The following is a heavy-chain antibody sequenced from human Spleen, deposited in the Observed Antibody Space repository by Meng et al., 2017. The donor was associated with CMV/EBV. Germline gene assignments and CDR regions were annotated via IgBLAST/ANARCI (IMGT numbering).Heavy chain of an antibody. J-gene: IGHJ3*01. CDR3: ARERLYQPLWGDALDF. CDR2: INSDGSST. CDR1: GFTFSSYW. V-gene: IGHV3-74*01. D-gene: IGHD2-2*01. Sequence: GESLKISCAASGFTFSSYWMHWVRQAPGKGLVWVSRINSDGSSTSYADSVKGRFTISRDNAKNTLYLQMNSLRADDTALYYCARERLYQPLWGDALDFWGQGTMVTVSS.